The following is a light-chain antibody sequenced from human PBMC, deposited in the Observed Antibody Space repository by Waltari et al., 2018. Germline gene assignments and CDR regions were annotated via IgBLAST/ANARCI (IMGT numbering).Light chain of an antibody. CDR2: DNT. CDR1: STNIGAGFR. CDR3: QSYDTIDLFV. J-gene: IGLJ1*01. V-gene: IGLV1-40*01. Sequence: QSVLTQPPSVSGAPGQRITISCTGPSTNIGAGFRVHWYRQFPGTAPKVVIYDNTDRPSGVPDRFSGSKSGTSASLAISGLQAEDEAEYYCQSYDTIDLFVFGSGTQVTVL.